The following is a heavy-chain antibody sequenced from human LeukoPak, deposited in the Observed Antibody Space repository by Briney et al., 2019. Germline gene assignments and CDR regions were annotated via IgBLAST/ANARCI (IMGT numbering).Heavy chain of an antibody. V-gene: IGHV1-69*05. CDR2: IIPIFGTA. Sequence: ASVKVSCKASGGTFSSYAISWVRQAPGQGLEWMGGIIPIFGTANYAQKFQGRVTITTDESTSTAYMELSSLRSEDTAVYYCAKYSPLSTMGRGGKNDAFDIWGQGTMVTVSS. J-gene: IGHJ3*02. D-gene: IGHD3-10*01. CDR3: AKYSPLSTMGRGGKNDAFDI. CDR1: GGTFSSYA.